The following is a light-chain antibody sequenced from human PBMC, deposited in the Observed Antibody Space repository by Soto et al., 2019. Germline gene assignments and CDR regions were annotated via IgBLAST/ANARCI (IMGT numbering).Light chain of an antibody. Sequence: DIVMTQSPDSLAVSLGERATIKCRSSQSILKSSIKKNSLAWHQQKPGQPPRLLIYWASTRDSGVPDRFSGSGSGTDFTLTITRLQAEDVAVYYCQQYYSSSLTFGGGTKVEIK. V-gene: IGKV4-1*01. CDR2: WAS. J-gene: IGKJ4*01. CDR1: QSILKSSIKKNS. CDR3: QQYYSSSLT.